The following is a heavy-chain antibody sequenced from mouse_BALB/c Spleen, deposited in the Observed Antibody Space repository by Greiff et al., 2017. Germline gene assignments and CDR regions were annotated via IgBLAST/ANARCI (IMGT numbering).Heavy chain of an antibody. D-gene: IGHD1-1*01. CDR3: AREVLRSPFAY. V-gene: IGHV1-4*01. CDR2: INPSSGYT. J-gene: IGHJ3*01. Sequence: VKLQESGAELARPGASVKMSCKASGYTFTSYTMHWVKQRPGQGLEWIGYINPSSGYTNYNQKFKDKATLTADKSSSTAYMQLSSLTSEDSAVYYCAREVLRSPFAYWGQGTLVTVSA. CDR1: GYTFTSYT.